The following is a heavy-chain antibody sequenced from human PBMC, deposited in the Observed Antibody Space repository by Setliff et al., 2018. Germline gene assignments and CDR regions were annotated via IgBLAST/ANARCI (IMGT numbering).Heavy chain of an antibody. V-gene: IGHV1-18*01. D-gene: IGHD5-12*01. Sequence: ASVKVSCKTSDYLLTSYGLTWVRQAPGLGLEWMGWISAYNGMTHSAQNFQGRVTITADELTRTVYMELSSLRSENTAIYYCARGRDGYTSNAFEFWGQGTMVTVSS. CDR2: ISAYNGMT. CDR1: DYLLTSYG. J-gene: IGHJ3*01. CDR3: ARGRDGYTSNAFEF.